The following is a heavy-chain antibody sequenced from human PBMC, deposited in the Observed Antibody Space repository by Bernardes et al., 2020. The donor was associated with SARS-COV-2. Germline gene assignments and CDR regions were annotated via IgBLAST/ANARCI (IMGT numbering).Heavy chain of an antibody. J-gene: IGHJ5*02. V-gene: IGHV3-48*01. CDR1: GFTFSSYS. CDR3: ASKSGWFDP. D-gene: IGHD3-10*01. CDR2: IGSGSSTI. Sequence: GGSLRLSFAASGFTFSSYSMNWVRQAPGKGREWVSYIGSGSSTIYYADSVKGRFTISRDNAKNSLYLQMNSLRAEDRALYYCASKSGWFDPWGQGTMVTVSS.